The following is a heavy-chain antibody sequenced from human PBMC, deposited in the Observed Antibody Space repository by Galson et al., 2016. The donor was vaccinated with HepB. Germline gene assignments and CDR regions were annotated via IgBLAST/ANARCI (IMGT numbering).Heavy chain of an antibody. V-gene: IGHV3-23*01. CDR2: LSRGGGST. CDR1: GFTFSNYA. D-gene: IGHD4-11*01. CDR3: ARRSFSSNWAIDY. Sequence: SLRLSCAASGFTFSNYAMSWVRQAPGKGLEWVSALSRGGGSTYYADSVKGRCTISGDNSKNTLYLQMNSLTAEDTAVYYCARRSFSSNWAIDYWGQGTLVTVSS. J-gene: IGHJ4*02.